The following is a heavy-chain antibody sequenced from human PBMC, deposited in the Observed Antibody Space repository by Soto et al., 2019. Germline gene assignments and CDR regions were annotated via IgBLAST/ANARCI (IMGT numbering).Heavy chain of an antibody. V-gene: IGHV5-51*01. CDR3: AMRAYSSSWSYYYGMDV. J-gene: IGHJ6*02. D-gene: IGHD6-13*01. CDR2: IYPGDSDT. CDR1: GDSFISYW. Sequence: VVPLKVSRKGAGDSFISYWIGWVSQMPGKGLQWMGIIYPGDSDTRYSPSFQGQVTISADKSISTAYLQWSSLKASDTAMYYCAMRAYSSSWSYYYGMDVWGQGTTVTVSS.